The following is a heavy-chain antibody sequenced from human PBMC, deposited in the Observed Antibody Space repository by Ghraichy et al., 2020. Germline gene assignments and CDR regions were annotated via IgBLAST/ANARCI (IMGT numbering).Heavy chain of an antibody. CDR3: SRGPGYGGNSPYYYGMDV. J-gene: IGHJ6*02. CDR2: INHSGST. CDR1: GGSFSGYY. Sequence: SETLSLTCAVYGGSFSGYYWSWIRQPPGKGLEWIGEINHSGSTNYNPSLKSRVTISVDTSKNQFSLKLSSVTAADTAVYYCSRGPGYGGNSPYYYGMDVWGQGTTVTVSS. D-gene: IGHD4-23*01. V-gene: IGHV4-34*01.